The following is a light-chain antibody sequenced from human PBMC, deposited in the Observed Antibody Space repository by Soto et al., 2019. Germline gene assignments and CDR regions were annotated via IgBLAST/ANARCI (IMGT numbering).Light chain of an antibody. CDR3: QQYSSSPRVT. Sequence: EVVMTQSPDTLSVSPGERATLSCRASQSVSSNLAWYQQRLGQAPRLLIYGASTRATGISARFSGSGSGTDFTLTISRLEPEDFAVYYCQQYSSSPRVTFGQGTRLEIK. CDR1: QSVSSN. CDR2: GAS. J-gene: IGKJ5*01. V-gene: IGKV3-15*01.